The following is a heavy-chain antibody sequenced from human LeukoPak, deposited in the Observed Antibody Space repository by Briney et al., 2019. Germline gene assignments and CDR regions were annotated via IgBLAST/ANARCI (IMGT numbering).Heavy chain of an antibody. CDR2: IYYSVST. CDR1: GGSISSHY. Sequence: SETLSLTCTVSGGSISSHYWSWIRQPPGKGLEWIGYIYYSVSTNYNPSLKSRVTISVETSKNQFSLKLSSVTAADTAVYYCARGGNWNAWGQGTLVTVSS. J-gene: IGHJ5*02. V-gene: IGHV4-59*11. CDR3: ARGGNWNA. D-gene: IGHD1-20*01.